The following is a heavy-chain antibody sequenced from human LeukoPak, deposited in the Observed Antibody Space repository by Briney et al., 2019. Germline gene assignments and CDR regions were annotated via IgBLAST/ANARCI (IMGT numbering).Heavy chain of an antibody. J-gene: IGHJ4*02. CDR1: GFTFSTYT. D-gene: IGHD1-26*01. CDR3: AKENHYSGSYYFDY. Sequence: GGSLRLSCAASGFTFSTYTMNWVRQAPGKGLEWVSYISDSSSIIYYADSVKGRFTISRDNAKNSLYLQMNSLRGDDTAVYYCAKENHYSGSYYFDYWGQGTLVTVSS. CDR2: ISDSSSII. V-gene: IGHV3-48*01.